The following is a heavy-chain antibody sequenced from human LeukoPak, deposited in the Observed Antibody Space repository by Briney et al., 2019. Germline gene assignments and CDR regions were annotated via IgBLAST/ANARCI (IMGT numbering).Heavy chain of an antibody. CDR1: GYSISSGYY. Sequence: PSETLSLTCTVSGYSISSGYYWGWIRQPPGKGLEWIGSIYHSGNPYYNPSLKSRVTISLDTSKNQFSLNLTSVTAADTAVYYCARVVRIFERDYWGQGTLVTVSS. V-gene: IGHV4-38-2*02. D-gene: IGHD3-3*01. CDR3: ARVVRIFERDY. CDR2: IYHSGNP. J-gene: IGHJ4*02.